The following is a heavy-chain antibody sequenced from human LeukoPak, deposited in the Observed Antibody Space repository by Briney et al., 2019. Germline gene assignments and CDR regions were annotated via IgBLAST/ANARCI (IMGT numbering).Heavy chain of an antibody. V-gene: IGHV3-23*01. D-gene: IGHD1-26*01. CDR2: ISGSGGST. CDR3: AKDRVGVVGAPRYFQH. CDR1: GFTFSDFY. Sequence: PGGSLRLSCAASGFTFSDFYMSWIRQAPGKGLEWVSAISGSGGSTYYADSVKGRFTISRDNSKNTLYLQTNSLRAEDTAVYYCAKDRVGVVGAPRYFQHWGQGTLVTVSS. J-gene: IGHJ1*01.